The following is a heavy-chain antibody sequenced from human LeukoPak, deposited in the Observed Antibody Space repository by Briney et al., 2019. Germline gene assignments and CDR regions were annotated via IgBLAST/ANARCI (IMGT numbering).Heavy chain of an antibody. D-gene: IGHD3-10*01. Sequence: GGSLRLSCAASGFTVSAYAMAWVRQAPGKGLEWVSTIYDDNTYYADSVKGRFAISTDNSKNTLYLQMNGLRVEDTAVYFCAARKVRGVWFYLDYWGQGTLVTVSS. CDR1: GFTVSAYA. CDR2: IYDDNT. J-gene: IGHJ4*02. V-gene: IGHV3-23*01. CDR3: AARKVRGVWFYLDY.